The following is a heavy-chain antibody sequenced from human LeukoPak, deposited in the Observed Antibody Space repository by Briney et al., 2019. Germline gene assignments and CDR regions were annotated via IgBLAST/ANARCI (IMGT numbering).Heavy chain of an antibody. V-gene: IGHV4-61*01. CDR1: GGSISSSSYY. CDR3: AREPISYDSSGYYPTGGFDY. J-gene: IGHJ4*02. Sequence: SETLSLTCTVSGGSISSSSYYWSWIRQPPGKGLEWIGYIYYTGSANYNPSLKSRVTISVDTSKNQFSLKLSSVTAADTAVYYCAREPISYDSSGYYPTGGFDYWGQGTLVTVSS. D-gene: IGHD3-22*01. CDR2: IYYTGSA.